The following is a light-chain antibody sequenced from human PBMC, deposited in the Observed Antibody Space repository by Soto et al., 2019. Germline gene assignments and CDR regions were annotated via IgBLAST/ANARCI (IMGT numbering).Light chain of an antibody. Sequence: DIPLNQSPSFLYASVGDRVNITCRASQGISSYLAWYQQKPGKAPKLLIYAASTLQSGVPSRFSGSGSGTEFTLTISSLQPEDSATYYCQQLNSYPLTFGGGTKVEIK. CDR2: AAS. CDR3: QQLNSYPLT. V-gene: IGKV1-9*01. J-gene: IGKJ4*01. CDR1: QGISSY.